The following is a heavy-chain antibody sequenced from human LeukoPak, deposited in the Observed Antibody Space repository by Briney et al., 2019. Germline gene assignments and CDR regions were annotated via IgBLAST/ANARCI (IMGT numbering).Heavy chain of an antibody. J-gene: IGHJ3*02. CDR3: ARDSPASGRDAFDI. V-gene: IGHV3-7*01. Sequence: GGSLRLSCAASGFTFSSYGMHWVRQAPGKGLEWVANIKQDGSEKYYVDSVKGRFTISRDNAKNSLYLQMSSLRAEDTAVYYCARDSPASGRDAFDIWGQGTMVTVSS. CDR2: IKQDGSEK. CDR1: GFTFSSYG. D-gene: IGHD3-10*01.